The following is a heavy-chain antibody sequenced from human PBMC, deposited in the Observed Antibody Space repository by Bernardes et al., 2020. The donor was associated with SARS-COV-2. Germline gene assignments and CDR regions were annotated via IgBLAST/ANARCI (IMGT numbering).Heavy chain of an antibody. CDR3: ARDRGDCSSTSCYFELTFDI. J-gene: IGHJ3*02. D-gene: IGHD2-2*01. V-gene: IGHV3-74*01. CDR2: IQSDGSAT. Sequence: GGPLRLSCAVSGSTFGHYWMYWVRQAPGKGLVWVPCIQSDGSATSYADSVKGRFTISRDNSKNTLYLQMNSLRAEDTAVYYCARDRGDCSSTSCYFELTFDIWGQGTMVTVSS. CDR1: GSTFGHYW.